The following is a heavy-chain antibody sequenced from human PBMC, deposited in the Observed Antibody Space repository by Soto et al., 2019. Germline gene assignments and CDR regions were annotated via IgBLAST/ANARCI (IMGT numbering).Heavy chain of an antibody. Sequence: GGSLRLSCAASGFTVSSNYMSWVRQAPGKGLEWVSVIYSGGSTYYADSVKGRFTISRDNSKNTLYLQMNSLRAEDTAVYYCARDWYYCDSSGKVDAFDIWGQGTMVTVSS. CDR2: IYSGGST. D-gene: IGHD3-22*01. CDR1: GFTVSSNY. CDR3: ARDWYYCDSSGKVDAFDI. V-gene: IGHV3-53*01. J-gene: IGHJ3*02.